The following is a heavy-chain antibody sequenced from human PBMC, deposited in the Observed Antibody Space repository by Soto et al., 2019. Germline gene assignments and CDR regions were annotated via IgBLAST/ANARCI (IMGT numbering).Heavy chain of an antibody. J-gene: IGHJ4*01. CDR3: ARSADRSWPRRYSFDY. CDR1: GYTFTCYY. CDR2: ITPDTGVP. Sequence: ASVRVCCKASGYTFTCYYVDWARQAPGQGPAWMGWITPDTGVPNYAQKFEGRVTLSRDTSINKASLALSRPPSDDTAMYYCARSADRSWPRRYSFDYRG. V-gene: IGHV1-2*02.